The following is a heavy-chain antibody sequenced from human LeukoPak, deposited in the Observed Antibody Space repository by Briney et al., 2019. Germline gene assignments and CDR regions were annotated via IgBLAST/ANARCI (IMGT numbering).Heavy chain of an antibody. V-gene: IGHV3-21*01. J-gene: IGHJ4*02. CDR3: ARDRSPGLEWLPHDY. Sequence: PGGSLRLSCVDSGRNFDDYGMFWVRQSPGKGLEWVSSISSSSSYIYYADSVRGRFTISRDNAKNSLYLQMNSLRAEDTAVYYCARDRSPGLEWLPHDYWGQGTVVTVSS. CDR1: GRNFDDYG. CDR2: ISSSSSYI. D-gene: IGHD3-3*01.